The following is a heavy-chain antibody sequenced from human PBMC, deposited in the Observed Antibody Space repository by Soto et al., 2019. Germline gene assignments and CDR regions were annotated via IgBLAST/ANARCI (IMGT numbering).Heavy chain of an antibody. V-gene: IGHV4-4*02. D-gene: IGHD2-21*01. CDR2: IYHSGST. Sequence: SETLSLTCAVSGGSISSNNWWSWVRQPPGKGMEWIGEIYHSGSTNYNPSLKSRVTITLETSKSQFSLRLTSVTASDTAVYYCARLGAYYQSLDPWGQGTVVTVSS. J-gene: IGHJ5*02. CDR1: GGSISSNNW. CDR3: ARLGAYYQSLDP.